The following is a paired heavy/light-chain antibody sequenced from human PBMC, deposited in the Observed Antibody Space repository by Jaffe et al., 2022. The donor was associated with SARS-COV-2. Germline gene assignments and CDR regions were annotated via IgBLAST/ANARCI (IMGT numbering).Heavy chain of an antibody. D-gene: IGHD2-15*01. CDR1: GFTVSDNY. V-gene: IGHV3-66*02. Sequence: EVQLVDSGGGLVQPGGSLRLSCVASGFTVSDNYMAWVRQVPGKGLECVSVIYSGGSTYYADSVEGRFTLSRDNSKNTLYLQMNSLTTEDTAVYYCARGGSNTRVIGFFDFWGQGTLVTVSS. CDR2: IYSGGST. CDR3: ARGGSNTRVIGFFDF. J-gene: IGHJ4*02.
Light chain of an antibody. Sequence: DIQMTQSPSILSASVGDRVTITCRASQSISDWLAWYQQKPGKAPKLLIYKASTLETGVPSRFSGSASGTEFTLTISSLQPDDFATYYCQQYYSFSWMFGQGTKVEF. CDR2: KAS. CDR1: QSISDW. V-gene: IGKV1-5*03. CDR3: QQYYSFSWM. J-gene: IGKJ1*01.